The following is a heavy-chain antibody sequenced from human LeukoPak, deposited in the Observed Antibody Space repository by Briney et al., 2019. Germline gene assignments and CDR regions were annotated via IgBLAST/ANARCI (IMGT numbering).Heavy chain of an antibody. Sequence: GGSLRLSCAASGLTVSSNYMSWVRQAPGKGLEWVSVIYTGGSTYYADSVKGRFTISRDNSKNTLHLQMNSLRVEDTAVYYCVSDHTGHDDYWGQGTLVTVSS. CDR3: VSDHTGHDDY. CDR2: IYTGGST. V-gene: IGHV3-53*01. CDR1: GLTVSSNY. D-gene: IGHD1-1*01. J-gene: IGHJ4*02.